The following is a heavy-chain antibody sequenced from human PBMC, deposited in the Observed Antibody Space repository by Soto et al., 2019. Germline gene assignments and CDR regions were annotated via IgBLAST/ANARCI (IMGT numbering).Heavy chain of an antibody. CDR2: ISYDGSNK. CDR1: GFTFSSYG. J-gene: IGHJ6*02. D-gene: IGHD6-19*01. CDR3: AKDSYLYSSGWPLYYYYGMDV. Sequence: GGSLRLSCAASGFTFSSYGMHWVRQAPGKGLEWVAVISYDGSNKYYADSVKGRFTISRDNSKNTLYLQMNSLRAKDTAVYYCAKDSYLYSSGWPLYYYYGMDVWGQGTTVTVSS. V-gene: IGHV3-30*18.